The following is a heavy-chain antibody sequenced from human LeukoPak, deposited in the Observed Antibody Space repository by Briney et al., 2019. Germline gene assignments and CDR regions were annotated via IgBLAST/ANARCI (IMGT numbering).Heavy chain of an antibody. D-gene: IGHD3-10*01. CDR3: AREAGSPGGAFDI. J-gene: IGHJ3*02. V-gene: IGHV1-46*01. Sequence: ASVKVSCKASGYTFTSYYMHWVRQAPGQGLEWMGIINPSGGSTSYAQKFQGRVTMTRDMSTSTVYMELSSLRSEDTAVYYCAREAGSPGGAFDIWGQGTMVTVSS. CDR2: INPSGGST. CDR1: GYTFTSYY.